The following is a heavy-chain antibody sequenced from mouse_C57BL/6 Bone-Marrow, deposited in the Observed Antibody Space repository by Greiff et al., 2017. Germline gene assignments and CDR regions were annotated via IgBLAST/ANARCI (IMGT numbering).Heavy chain of an antibody. CDR2: IYYSGTI. V-gene: IGHV3-5*01. CDR1: GISITTGNYR. CDR3: ARERGITAVVAHWYFDV. Sequence: EVQLQESGPGLVKPSQTVFLTCTVTGISITTGNYRWSWIRQFPGNKLEWIGYIYYSGTITYNPSLTSRTTITRDTPKNQFFLEMNSLTAEDTATYYCARERGITAVVAHWYFDVWGTGTTVTVSS. D-gene: IGHD1-1*01. J-gene: IGHJ1*03.